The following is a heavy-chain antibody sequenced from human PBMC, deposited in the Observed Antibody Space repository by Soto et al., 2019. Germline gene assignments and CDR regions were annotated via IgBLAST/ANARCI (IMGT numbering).Heavy chain of an antibody. CDR2: ISGYDGHT. V-gene: IGHV1-18*01. CDR3: AREGEMPYYYYGLDV. Sequence: QVQLVQSGAEVRKPGASVKVSCKASGYTFTTYGISWVRQAPGQGLEWMGWISGYDGHTKYAQKFQGRIIMTTDTSTSTVYMDWGSLRSDDTAVYYCAREGEMPYYYYGLDVWGQGTTVTVSS. D-gene: IGHD3-16*01. J-gene: IGHJ6*02. CDR1: GYTFTTYG.